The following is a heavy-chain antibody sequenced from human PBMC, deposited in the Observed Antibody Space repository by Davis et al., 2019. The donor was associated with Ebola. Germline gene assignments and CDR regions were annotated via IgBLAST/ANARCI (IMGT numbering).Heavy chain of an antibody. CDR1: GDSISSSNW. J-gene: IGHJ6*02. V-gene: IGHV4-4*02. CDR2: ISQSGST. CDR3: ARPVSPGYSYGYYYYDMDV. Sequence: SETLSLTCAVSGDSISSSNWWSWVRQPPGKGLEWIGEISQSGSTNYNPSLKSRVTISVDTSKNQLSLKFTSVTAADTAVYYCARPVSPGYSYGYYYYDMDVWGHGTTVTVSS. D-gene: IGHD5-18*01.